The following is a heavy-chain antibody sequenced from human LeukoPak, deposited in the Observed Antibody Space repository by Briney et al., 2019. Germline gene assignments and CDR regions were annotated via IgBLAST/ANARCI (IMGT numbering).Heavy chain of an antibody. CDR1: DDSISSSSHF. J-gene: IGHJ4*02. CDR2: ISYSGTT. V-gene: IGHV4-39*07. Sequence: SETLSLTCTVSDDSISSSSHFWGWIRQPPGKGLEWIGSISYSGTTYYNPSLKSRVTISVDTSKNQFSLKLSSVTAADTAVYYCARRLAVVVTLDYWAQGTLVTVSS. CDR3: ARRLAVVVTLDY. D-gene: IGHD3-22*01.